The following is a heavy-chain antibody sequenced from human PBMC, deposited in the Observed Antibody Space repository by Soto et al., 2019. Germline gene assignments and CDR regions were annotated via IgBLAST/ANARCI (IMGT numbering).Heavy chain of an antibody. D-gene: IGHD6-19*01. CDR2: ISSSSSYT. J-gene: IGHJ4*02. V-gene: IGHV3-11*06. CDR1: GFTFSHYY. CDR3: ARDRRGEGVADLDL. Sequence: QVQLVESGGGLVKPVGSLRLSCAASGFTFSHYYMSWIRQAPGKGLEWVSYISSSSSYTNYADSVKGRFTIYRDNVKNSLFLKMNSLGAEDRAVYYWARDRRGEGVADLDLWGQGTLVTVSS.